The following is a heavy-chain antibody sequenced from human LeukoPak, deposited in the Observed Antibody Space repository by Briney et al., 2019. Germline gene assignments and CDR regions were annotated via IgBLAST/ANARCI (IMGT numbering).Heavy chain of an antibody. CDR1: GGSISSSSYY. J-gene: IGHJ3*02. V-gene: IGHV4-30-4*01. Sequence: SETLSLTCTVSGGSISSSSYYWSWIRQPPGKGLEWIGYIYSGSTYYNPSLKSRVTISLDTSKNQFSLKLSSVTAADTAVYYCARDYYGSGSYFPEAFDIWGQGTMVTVSS. D-gene: IGHD3-10*01. CDR3: ARDYYGSGSYFPEAFDI. CDR2: IYSGST.